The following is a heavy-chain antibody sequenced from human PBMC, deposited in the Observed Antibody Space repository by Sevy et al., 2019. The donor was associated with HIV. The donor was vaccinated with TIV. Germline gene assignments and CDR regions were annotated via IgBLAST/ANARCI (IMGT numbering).Heavy chain of an antibody. Sequence: ASVKVSCKPSGYTFSGYYIHWVRQAPGQGLEWMGWINPKSCGTNYAQKFQGRVTMTRDTSISTAYMELSRLRSDDTAVYYCARGGESLPYCGGDCYPDYWGQGTLVTVSS. D-gene: IGHD2-21*02. CDR3: ARGGESLPYCGGDCYPDY. J-gene: IGHJ4*02. CDR1: GYTFSGYY. CDR2: INPKSCGT. V-gene: IGHV1-2*02.